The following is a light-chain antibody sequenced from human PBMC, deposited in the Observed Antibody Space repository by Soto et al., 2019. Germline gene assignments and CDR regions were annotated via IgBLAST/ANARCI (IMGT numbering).Light chain of an antibody. CDR3: GTWDSSLSAGV. J-gene: IGLJ2*01. Sequence: QSALTQPPSVSAAPGQTVTISCSGSSSNIGNKYVSWYQQLPGTAPELLIYDNSKRPSGIPDRFSGSKSGTSATLGITGLQTGDEADYYCGTWDSSLSAGVFGGGTKVTVL. CDR2: DNS. V-gene: IGLV1-51*01. CDR1: SSNIGNKY.